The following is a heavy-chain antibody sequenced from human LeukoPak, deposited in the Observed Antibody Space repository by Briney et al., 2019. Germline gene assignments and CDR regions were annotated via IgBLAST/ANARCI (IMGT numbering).Heavy chain of an antibody. D-gene: IGHD2-2*01. Sequence: SVKVSCKAFGGTFSSYAISWVRQAPGQGLEWMGGIIPILGIANYAQKFQGRVTITADKSTSTAYMGLRSLRSEDTAVYYCARDRQGGPAAMRGYYYYGMDVWGQGTTVTVSS. V-gene: IGHV1-69*10. CDR2: IIPILGIA. CDR3: ARDRQGGPAAMRGYYYYGMDV. CDR1: GGTFSSYA. J-gene: IGHJ6*02.